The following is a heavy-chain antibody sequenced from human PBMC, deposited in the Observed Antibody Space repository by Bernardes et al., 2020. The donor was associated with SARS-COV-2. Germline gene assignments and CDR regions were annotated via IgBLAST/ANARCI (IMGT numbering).Heavy chain of an antibody. CDR1: GGSFSGYY. CDR2: INHSGST. V-gene: IGHV4-34*01. J-gene: IGHJ6*02. Sequence: SETLSLTCAVYGGSFSGYYWSWIRQPPGKGLEWIGEINHSGSTNHNPSLKSRVTISVDTSKNQFSLKLSSVTAADTAVYYCARDGGGSGSLYGMDVWGQGTTVTVSS. D-gene: IGHD3-10*01. CDR3: ARDGGGSGSLYGMDV.